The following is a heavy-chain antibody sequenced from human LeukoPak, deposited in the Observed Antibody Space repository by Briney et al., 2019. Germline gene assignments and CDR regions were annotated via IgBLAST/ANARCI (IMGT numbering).Heavy chain of an antibody. V-gene: IGHV3-7*01. Sequence: GGSLRLSCATSGFFFNSYWMTWVRQAPGKGLEWVANIKYDESEKYLVESVKGRFTISRDNAQNSLFLQMDSLRDEDTAVYYCVRGRDGSFWGRGTQVTVSS. CDR2: IKYDESEK. CDR3: VRGRDGSF. CDR1: GFFFNSYW. D-gene: IGHD5-24*01. J-gene: IGHJ4*02.